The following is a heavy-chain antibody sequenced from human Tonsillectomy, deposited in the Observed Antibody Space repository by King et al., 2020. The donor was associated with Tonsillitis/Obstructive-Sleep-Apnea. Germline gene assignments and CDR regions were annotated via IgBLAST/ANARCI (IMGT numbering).Heavy chain of an antibody. CDR3: ARVLTGTTAPDAFDI. Sequence: QLQESGPGLVRPSGTLSLTCGVSGGSISRSNWWSWVRQPPGKGLECIGELYHSGITNYNPSLKSRVSISVDTSKNQFSLKLSSVTAAGTAVYYCARVLTGTTAPDAFDIWGQGTVVSVSS. CDR2: LYHSGIT. J-gene: IGHJ3*02. V-gene: IGHV4-4*02. CDR1: GGSISRSNW. D-gene: IGHD1-20*01.